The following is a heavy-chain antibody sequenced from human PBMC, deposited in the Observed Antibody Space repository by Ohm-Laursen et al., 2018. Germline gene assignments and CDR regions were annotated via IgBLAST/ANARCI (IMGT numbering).Heavy chain of an antibody. D-gene: IGHD3-16*01. CDR2: IWYDASNQ. Sequence: SLRLSCAASGFTFNTYGMHWVRQAPGRGLEWVAVIWYDASNQYYADSVKGRFTISRDNSKNTLFLQMNSLRAEDTAVYYCARDRQWGYFDYWGQGTLVTVSS. CDR3: ARDRQWGYFDY. CDR1: GFTFNTYG. V-gene: IGHV3-33*08. J-gene: IGHJ4*02.